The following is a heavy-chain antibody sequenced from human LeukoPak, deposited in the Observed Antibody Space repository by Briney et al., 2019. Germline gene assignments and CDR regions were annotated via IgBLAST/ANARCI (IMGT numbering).Heavy chain of an antibody. CDR3: AKSGYNRFDY. V-gene: IGHV3-43D*03. Sequence: GGSLRLSCAASGFSFDDYVMHWVRQVPGKGLEWVSLISWDGGSTYYADSVKGRFTISRDNSKNTLYLQMNSLRVEDTAAYYCAKSGYNRFDYWGQGTLVTVSS. D-gene: IGHD5-24*01. CDR2: ISWDGGST. J-gene: IGHJ4*02. CDR1: GFSFDDYV.